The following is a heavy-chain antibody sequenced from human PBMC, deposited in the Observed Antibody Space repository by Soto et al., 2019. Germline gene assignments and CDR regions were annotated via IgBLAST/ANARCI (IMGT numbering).Heavy chain of an antibody. J-gene: IGHJ4*02. CDR2: INAGNGNT. Sequence: ASVKVSCKASGYTFTRYNMHWVRQAPGQRLEWMGWINAGNGNTKYSQKFQGRVTITRDTSASTAYMELSSLRSEDTAVYYCARGLNGYLHYFDYWGQGTQVTVSS. CDR1: GYTFTRYN. D-gene: IGHD5-18*01. V-gene: IGHV1-3*01. CDR3: ARGLNGYLHYFDY.